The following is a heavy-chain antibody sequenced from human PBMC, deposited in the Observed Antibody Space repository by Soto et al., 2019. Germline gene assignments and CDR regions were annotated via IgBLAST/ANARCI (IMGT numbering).Heavy chain of an antibody. V-gene: IGHV3-7*01. Sequence: GGSLRLSCAASGLFFSAYWMSWVRQAPGKGLEWVASIKQDGSETYYLDSVKGRFTFSRDNAKNSLDLQMSSLRAEDTAVYYCARGPAGLNPLSNNWLVPSGQGTPVTVYS. CDR3: ARGPAGLNPLSNNWLVP. CDR2: IKQDGSET. D-gene: IGHD3-10*01. J-gene: IGHJ5*02. CDR1: GLFFSAYW.